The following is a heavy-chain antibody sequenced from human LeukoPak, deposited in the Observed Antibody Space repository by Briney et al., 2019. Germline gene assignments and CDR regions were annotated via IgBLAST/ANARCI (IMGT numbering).Heavy chain of an antibody. CDR3: ARDRETTRLFYYYYGMDV. D-gene: IGHD4-17*01. V-gene: IGHV7-4-1*02. Sequence: ASVKVSCKASGYTFTSYAMNWVRQAPGQGLGWMGWINTNTGNPTYAQGFTGRFVFSLDTSVSTAYLQISSLKAEDTAVYYCARDRETTRLFYYYYGMDVWGQGTTVTVSS. J-gene: IGHJ6*02. CDR2: INTNTGNP. CDR1: GYTFTSYA.